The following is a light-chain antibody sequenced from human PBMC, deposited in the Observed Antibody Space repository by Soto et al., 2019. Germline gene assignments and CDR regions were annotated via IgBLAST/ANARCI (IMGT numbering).Light chain of an antibody. J-gene: IGKJ5*01. CDR1: QSVSSY. Sequence: EIVLTQSPATLSLSPGERATLSCRASQSVSSYLAWYQQKPGQAPRLLIYDASNRATGIPARFSGSGSGTDFTLTISSLEPEDFAVYYCQQRSNWPGITFGQGTRLEL. V-gene: IGKV3-11*01. CDR3: QQRSNWPGIT. CDR2: DAS.